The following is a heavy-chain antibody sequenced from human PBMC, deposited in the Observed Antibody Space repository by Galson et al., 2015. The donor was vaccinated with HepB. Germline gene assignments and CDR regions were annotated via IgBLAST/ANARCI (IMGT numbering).Heavy chain of an antibody. J-gene: IGHJ4*02. CDR3: ARNGYGDHYLN. V-gene: IGHV5-10-1*01. CDR1: GYSFDNYW. Sequence: QSGAEVKKPGESLRISCKGSGYSFDNYWITWVRQMSGKGLEWMGNIDPSDSRTNYSPSFQGHVTLSVDKTTRIAYLQWSSLKASDTAMFYCARNGYGDHYLNWGQGTLVTVPS. CDR2: IDPSDSRT. D-gene: IGHD4-17*01.